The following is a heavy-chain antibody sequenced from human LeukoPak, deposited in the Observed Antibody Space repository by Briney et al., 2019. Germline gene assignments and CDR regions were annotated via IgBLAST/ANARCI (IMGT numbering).Heavy chain of an antibody. CDR3: ARDWDDYGVEIPGY. CDR1: GFTFSSYA. CDR2: ISHDGSNK. V-gene: IGHV3-30*04. D-gene: IGHD4-17*01. Sequence: GGSLRLSCAASGFTFSSYAMHWVRQAPGKGLEWVAAISHDGSNKYYADSVKGRLTISRDNSKNTLYLQMNSLRAEDTAVYYCARDWDDYGVEIPGYWGQGTLVTVSS. J-gene: IGHJ4*02.